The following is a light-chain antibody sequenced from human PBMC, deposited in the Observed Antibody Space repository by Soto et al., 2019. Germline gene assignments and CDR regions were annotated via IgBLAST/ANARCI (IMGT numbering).Light chain of an antibody. CDR3: QSYDSSSVI. V-gene: IGLV6-57*02. J-gene: IGLJ2*01. CDR1: SGNIASNY. CDR2: GDN. Sequence: NFMLTQPHSVSESPGKTLTISCTGGSGNIASNYVQWYQQRPGSAPTTVIYGDNQRPSGVPDRFSGSIDTSSNSASLTISGLRTEDEAAYYCQSYDSSSVIFGGGTKLTVL.